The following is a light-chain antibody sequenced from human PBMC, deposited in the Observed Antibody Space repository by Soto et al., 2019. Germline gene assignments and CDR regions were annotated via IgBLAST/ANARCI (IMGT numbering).Light chain of an antibody. CDR3: SSYTSSSIDYV. CDR2: EVS. CDR1: SSDVGGYNY. Sequence: QSALTQPASVSVSPGQSITISCTGTSSDVGGYNYVSWYHQHPGKAPKLMIYEVSNRPSGVSNRFSGSKSGNTASLTISGLHAEDEADYYCSSYTSSSIDYVFGTGTKLTVL. J-gene: IGLJ1*01. V-gene: IGLV2-14*01.